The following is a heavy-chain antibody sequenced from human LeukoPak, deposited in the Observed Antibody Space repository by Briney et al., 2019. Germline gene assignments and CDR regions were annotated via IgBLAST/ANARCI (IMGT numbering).Heavy chain of an antibody. CDR2: INPSGGTT. V-gene: IGHV1-46*03. Sequence: ASVKVSCKASGYTFTNYYIHWVRQAPGQGLEWMGIINPSGGTTTYAQKFQGRVTVTGDTSTSTVYMELSSLRSEDTAVYFCGRAETYSSHYMDVWGKGTMVTVSS. D-gene: IGHD1-26*01. CDR1: GYTFTNYY. CDR3: GRAETYSSHYMDV. J-gene: IGHJ6*03.